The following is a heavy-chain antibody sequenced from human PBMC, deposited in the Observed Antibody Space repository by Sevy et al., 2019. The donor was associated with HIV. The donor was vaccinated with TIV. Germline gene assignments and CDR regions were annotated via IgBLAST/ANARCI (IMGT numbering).Heavy chain of an antibody. D-gene: IGHD1-1*01. J-gene: IGHJ1*01. V-gene: IGHV3-30-3*01. CDR1: GFTFTLYS. Sequence: GGSLRLSCAASGFTFTLYSMHWVRQAPGKGLEWVATISFDGSNKHYADSVKGRFTISRNNSQNSLYLQMNSLRTEDTAVYYCALERLSSDVAEYFQNWGQGTLVTVSS. CDR3: ALERLSSDVAEYFQN. CDR2: ISFDGSNK.